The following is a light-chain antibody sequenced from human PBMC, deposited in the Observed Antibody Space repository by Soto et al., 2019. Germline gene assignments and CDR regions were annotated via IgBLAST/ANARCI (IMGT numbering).Light chain of an antibody. Sequence: QSALTQPASVSGPPGQSITISCTGTSSDVGAYNYVSWYQHHPGKAPRLVIYDVTNRPSGISDRFSGSKSGNTASLTISGLLAEDEAEDYCTSYTSTSTYVFGTGTKLTVL. CDR3: TSYTSTSTYV. J-gene: IGLJ1*01. CDR1: SSDVGAYNY. V-gene: IGLV2-14*01. CDR2: DVT.